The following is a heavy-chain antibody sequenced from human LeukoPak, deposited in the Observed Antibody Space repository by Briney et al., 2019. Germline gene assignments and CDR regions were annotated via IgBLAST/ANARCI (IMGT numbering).Heavy chain of an antibody. Sequence: SETLSLTCAVYGGPFSGYYWSWIRQPPGKGLEWIGEINHSGSTNYNPSLKSRVTISVDTSKNQFSLKLSSVTAADTAVYYCAREFQDWGQGTLVTVSS. J-gene: IGHJ4*02. V-gene: IGHV4-34*01. CDR1: GGPFSGYY. CDR2: INHSGST. CDR3: AREFQD.